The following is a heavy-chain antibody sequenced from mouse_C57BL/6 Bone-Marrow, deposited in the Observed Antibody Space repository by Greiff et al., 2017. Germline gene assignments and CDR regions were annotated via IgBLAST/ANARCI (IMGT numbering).Heavy chain of an antibody. D-gene: IGHD1-1*01. Sequence: QVQLQQSGAELVKPGASVKMSCKASGYTFTSYCMTWVKQSPGQSLEWIGEIYPGSGNTSYNEKFKGKATLTVDPSSSTAYMQLSSLTSEDSAVYYCATDICYFEVWGKGTTLTVSS. CDR1: GYTFTSYC. CDR3: ATDICYFEV. J-gene: IGHJ2*01. V-gene: IGHV1-55*01. CDR2: IYPGSGNT.